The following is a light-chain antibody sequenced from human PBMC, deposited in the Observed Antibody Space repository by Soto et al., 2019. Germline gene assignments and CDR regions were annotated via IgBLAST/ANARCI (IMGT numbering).Light chain of an antibody. CDR3: SSYTSGSTSYV. CDR2: EVT. CDR1: SSAVGDYNY. J-gene: IGLJ1*01. Sequence: QSVLTQPASVSGSPGQSITISCTGTSSAVGDYNYVSWYQHHPGKAPKLMIYEVTNRPSGVSNRFSGSKSGNTASLAISGLQADDEADYYCSSYTSGSTSYVFGTGTKLTVL. V-gene: IGLV2-14*01.